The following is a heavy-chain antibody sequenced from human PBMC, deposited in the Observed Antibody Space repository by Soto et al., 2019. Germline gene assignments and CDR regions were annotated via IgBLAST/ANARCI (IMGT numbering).Heavy chain of an antibody. Sequence: VGSLRLSCSASGFTFSSYAMHWVRQAPGKGLEYVSGIRGNGDPPFYADSVRGRFTISRDNSKNTLYLQMSSLSADDTAVYYCVKSRGGNNFDFFDWGQGTLVTVS. CDR2: IRGNGDPP. CDR3: VKSRGGNNFDFFD. CDR1: GFTFSSYA. V-gene: IGHV3-64D*06. D-gene: IGHD5-12*01. J-gene: IGHJ4*02.